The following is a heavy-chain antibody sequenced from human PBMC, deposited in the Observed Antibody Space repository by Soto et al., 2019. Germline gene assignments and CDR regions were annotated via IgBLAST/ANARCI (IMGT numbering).Heavy chain of an antibody. D-gene: IGHD2-15*01. CDR2: IDWDDDK. Sequence: SGPTLVKPTQTLTLTCTFSGFSLSTSGMCVSWIRQPPGKALEWLARIDWDDDKYYSTSLKTRLTISKDTSKNQVVLTMTNMDPVDTATYYCARAQLDLGYCSGGSCHPLYYFDYWGQGTLVTVSS. J-gene: IGHJ4*02. V-gene: IGHV2-70*11. CDR1: GFSLSTSGMC. CDR3: ARAQLDLGYCSGGSCHPLYYFDY.